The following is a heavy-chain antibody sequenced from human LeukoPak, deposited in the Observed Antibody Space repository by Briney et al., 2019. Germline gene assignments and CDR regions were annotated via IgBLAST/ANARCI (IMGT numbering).Heavy chain of an antibody. J-gene: IGHJ4*02. CDR1: GGSISSGGYY. V-gene: IGHV4-31*03. CDR3: ARVTGGLIDY. Sequence: SQTLSLTCTVSGGSISSGGYYWSWIRQHPGKGLEWIGYTNYSGSTYYNPSLKSRVTISVDTSKNQFSLKLSSVTAADTAVYYCARVTGGLIDYWGQGTLVTVSS. CDR2: TNYSGST. D-gene: IGHD2-8*02.